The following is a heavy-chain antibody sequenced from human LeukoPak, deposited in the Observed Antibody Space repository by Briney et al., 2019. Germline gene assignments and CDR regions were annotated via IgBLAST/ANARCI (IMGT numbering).Heavy chain of an antibody. CDR1: GYRFTVYY. V-gene: IGHV1-2*02. Sequence: AAVTVSYKASGYRFTVYYMHWVRQAAGQGREWMGWINPNRGGTNYAQKFQGRGTMTRDTSISTAYMELSSLRSDDTAVYYCARGYCSGDCFTLFDYWGQGTLVTVSS. CDR3: ARGYCSGDCFTLFDY. D-gene: IGHD2-21*02. J-gene: IGHJ4*02. CDR2: INPNRGGT.